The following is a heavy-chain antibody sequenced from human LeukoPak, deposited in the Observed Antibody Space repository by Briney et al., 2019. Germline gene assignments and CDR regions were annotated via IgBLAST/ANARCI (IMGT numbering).Heavy chain of an antibody. Sequence: GRSLRLSCAASGFTFDDYAMHWVRQAPGKGLEWVSGISWNSGSIGYADSVKGRFTISRDNAKNSLYLQMNSLRAEDTALYYCARWATSFDLWGQGTLVTVSS. CDR3: ARWATSFDL. V-gene: IGHV3-9*01. D-gene: IGHD5-24*01. CDR1: GFTFDDYA. J-gene: IGHJ4*02. CDR2: ISWNSGSI.